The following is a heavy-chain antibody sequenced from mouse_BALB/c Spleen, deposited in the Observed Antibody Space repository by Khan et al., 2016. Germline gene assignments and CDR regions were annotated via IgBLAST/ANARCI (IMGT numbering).Heavy chain of an antibody. CDR2: INPSTGYT. J-gene: IGHJ4*01. CDR3: ARRGYYERVYAMDY. V-gene: IGHV1-7*01. D-gene: IGHD2-3*01. CDR1: GYTFTSYW. Sequence: VQLQESGAELAKPGASVKMSCKASGYTFTSYWMHWVKQRPGQGLEWIGYINPSTGYTEYTQKFKDKATLTADKSSSTAYMQLSSLTSEDSAVYDCARRGYYERVYAMDYWGQGTSVTVSS.